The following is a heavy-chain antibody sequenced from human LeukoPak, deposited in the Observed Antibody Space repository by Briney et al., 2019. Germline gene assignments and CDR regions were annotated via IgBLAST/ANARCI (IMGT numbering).Heavy chain of an antibody. Sequence: GGSLRLSCAASGFTSSNYAMSWVRQAPGKGLEWVSVISGSGGSTYYADSVKGRFTISRDNSKNTLYLQMSSLRAEDTAVYYCAREIGDFDYWGQGTLVTVSS. CDR1: GFTSSNYA. J-gene: IGHJ4*02. CDR2: ISGSGGST. CDR3: AREIGDFDY. V-gene: IGHV3-23*01. D-gene: IGHD1-26*01.